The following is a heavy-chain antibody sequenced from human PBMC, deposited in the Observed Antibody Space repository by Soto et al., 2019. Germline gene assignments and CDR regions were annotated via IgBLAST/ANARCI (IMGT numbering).Heavy chain of an antibody. CDR2: ISGGGDTT. CDR3: AKGRGGSGSLTPRVDF. CDR1: GGSISSYY. Sequence: VQLQESGPGLVKPSETLSLTCTVSGGSISSYYWTWIRQPPGKGLEWVSAISGGGDTTSYADSVKGRFTVSRDGSKNTLYLQMSSLRAEDTALYYCAKGRGGSGSLTPRVDFWGQGTLVTVSS. D-gene: IGHD3-10*01. V-gene: IGHV3-23*01. J-gene: IGHJ4*02.